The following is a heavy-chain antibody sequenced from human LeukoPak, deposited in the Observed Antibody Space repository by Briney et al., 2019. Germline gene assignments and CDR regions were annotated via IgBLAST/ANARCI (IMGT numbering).Heavy chain of an antibody. D-gene: IGHD3-22*01. CDR1: GYTFTSYY. V-gene: IGHV1-46*01. CDR2: INPSGGST. Sequence: ASVKVSCKASGYTFTSYYMHWVRQAPGQGLEWMGIINPSGGSTSYAQKFQGRVTMTRDMSTSTVYMELSSLRSEDTAVYYCARAQVVYDSSLPPTGFDYWGQGTLVTVSS. CDR3: ARAQVVYDSSLPPTGFDY. J-gene: IGHJ4*02.